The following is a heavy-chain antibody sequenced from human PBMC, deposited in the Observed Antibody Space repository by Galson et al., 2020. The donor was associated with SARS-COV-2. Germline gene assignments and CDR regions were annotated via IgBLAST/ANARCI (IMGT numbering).Heavy chain of an antibody. V-gene: IGHV3-30*04. CDR1: GFTFSSYA. Sequence: GESLKISCAASGFTFSSYAMHWVRQAPGKGLEWVAVISYDGSNKYYADSVKGRFTISRDNSKNTLYLQMNSLRAEDTAVYYCASGSNPYCSGGSCYHGSYYYYGMDVWGQGTTVTVSS. CDR3: ASGSNPYCSGGSCYHGSYYYYGMDV. CDR2: ISYDGSNK. J-gene: IGHJ6*02. D-gene: IGHD2-15*01.